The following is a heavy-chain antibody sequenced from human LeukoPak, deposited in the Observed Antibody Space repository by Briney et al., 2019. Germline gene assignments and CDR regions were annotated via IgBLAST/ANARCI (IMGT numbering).Heavy chain of an antibody. D-gene: IGHD5-12*01. J-gene: IGHJ4*02. CDR1: GRFISSYY. CDR2: IYTSGST. CDR3: PRRYGGYDY. Sequence: SETLSLTCPVAGRFISSYYWSWVRHPPGKGLEWIEYIYTSGSTNYNPSLKSRVTISVDPSKKQFSLKLSSVTAADTAVYYCPRRYGGYDYWGQGNLVSVSS. V-gene: IGHV4-4*08.